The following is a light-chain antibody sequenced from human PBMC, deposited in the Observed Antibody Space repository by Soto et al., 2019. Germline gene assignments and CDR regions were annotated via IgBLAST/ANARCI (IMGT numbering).Light chain of an antibody. Sequence: DIQLTQSPSSLAASVGDRVTITCRASQGVSTWLAWHQQKPEKAPKSLVYATSKLPSGVPSRFNGTGSGTEFTPTISSLQPEDVATYFCQQYNTYPLTFGGGTKVEIK. CDR1: QGVSTW. V-gene: IGKV1D-16*01. CDR2: ATS. J-gene: IGKJ4*01. CDR3: QQYNTYPLT.